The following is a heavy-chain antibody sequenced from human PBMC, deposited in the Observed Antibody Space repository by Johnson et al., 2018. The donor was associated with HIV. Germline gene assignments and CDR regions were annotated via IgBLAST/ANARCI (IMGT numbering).Heavy chain of an antibody. Sequence: QVQLVESGGGLVQPGRSLRLSCAASGFTCDDYAMHCVRQAPGKGLEWVSVIYSGGKTYYADSVKGRFTISRDDSKNTLYLQMNSLRAEDTAVYYCFIAPDAFDIWGQGTMVTVSS. CDR3: FIAPDAFDI. V-gene: IGHV3-NL1*01. CDR2: IYSGGKT. D-gene: IGHD6-13*01. J-gene: IGHJ3*02. CDR1: GFTCDDYA.